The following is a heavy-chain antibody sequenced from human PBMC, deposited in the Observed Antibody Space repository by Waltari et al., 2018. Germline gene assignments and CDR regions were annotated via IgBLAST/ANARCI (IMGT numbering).Heavy chain of an antibody. CDR2: AFFDGIKT. V-gene: IGHV3-30*18. CDR3: AKDAFGNTYLDH. CDR1: GFSLSNFG. Sequence: QVQLVESGGGVVQPGMSLRLSCAASGFSLSNFGMHWVRQAPGKGLEWVALAFFDGIKTDYADSVRGRFTISRDNSKNTLYLDINNLRVDDTGIYYCAKDAFGNTYLDHLGQGTVVTVSS. J-gene: IGHJ5*02. D-gene: IGHD3-10*01.